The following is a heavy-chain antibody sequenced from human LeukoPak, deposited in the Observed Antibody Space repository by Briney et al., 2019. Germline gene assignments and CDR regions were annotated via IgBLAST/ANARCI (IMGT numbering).Heavy chain of an antibody. CDR2: IIPILGIA. J-gene: IGHJ4*02. Sequence: SVTVSCKASGGTFSSYAISWVRQAPGQGLEWMGRIIPILGIANYAQKFQGRVTITADKSTSTAYMELSSLRSEDTAVYYCARLNRDGYNYRDYWGQGTLVTVSS. D-gene: IGHD5-24*01. CDR1: GGTFSSYA. CDR3: ARLNRDGYNYRDY. V-gene: IGHV1-69*04.